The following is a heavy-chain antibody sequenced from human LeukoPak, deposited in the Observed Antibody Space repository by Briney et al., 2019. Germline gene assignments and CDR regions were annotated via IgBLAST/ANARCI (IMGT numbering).Heavy chain of an antibody. CDR2: ISYDGSNK. D-gene: IGHD1-14*01. CDR1: GFTFSSYG. J-gene: IGHJ4*02. V-gene: IGHV3-30*03. CDR3: AREYNSLDY. Sequence: GGSLRLSCAASGFTFSSYGIHWVRQAPGKGLEWVAVISYDGSNKYYADSVKGRFTISRDNSKNTLYLQMNSLRAEDTAVYYCAREYNSLDYWGQGTLVTVSS.